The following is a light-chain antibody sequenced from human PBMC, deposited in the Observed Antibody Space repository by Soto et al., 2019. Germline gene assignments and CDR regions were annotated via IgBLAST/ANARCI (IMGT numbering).Light chain of an antibody. Sequence: DIQMTQSPSSLSASVGDRVTLTCRASQGITDRLTWFQQKPGKAPKSLLYDASTFQYGVPSRFSGGGSGTDFTLSISSLQPEDSATYYCQQYGNYPYTFGLGTKLEIK. V-gene: IGKV1-16*01. CDR1: QGITDR. J-gene: IGKJ2*01. CDR3: QQYGNYPYT. CDR2: DAS.